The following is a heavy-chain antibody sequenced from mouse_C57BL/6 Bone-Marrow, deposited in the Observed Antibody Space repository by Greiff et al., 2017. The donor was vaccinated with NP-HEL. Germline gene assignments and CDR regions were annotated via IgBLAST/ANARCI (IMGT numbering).Heavy chain of an antibody. CDR3: ARKGEGIYSCVARRGNRYFAD. D-gene: IGHD1-1*01. J-gene: IGHJ1*03. V-gene: IGHV1-64*01. Sequence: VQLQQPGAELVKPGASVKLSCKASGYTFTSYRMHWVKQRPGKGLEWIGMIHPNSGSTSYNEKFKSKATLTVDKSSSTAYMELRSLTSEDSAVFYCARKGEGIYSCVARRGNRYFADWGTGTTVTVSA. CDR2: IHPNSGST. CDR1: GYTFTSYR.